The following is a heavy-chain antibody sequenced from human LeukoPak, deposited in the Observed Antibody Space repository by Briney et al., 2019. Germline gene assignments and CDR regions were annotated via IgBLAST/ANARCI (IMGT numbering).Heavy chain of an antibody. Sequence: SETLSLTCAVYGGSFRGYYWSWIRQPPGKGLEWIGEINHSGSTNYNPSLKSRVIISVDTSKNHFSLKLNSVTAADTAVYYCARHSYGDYGNAFDIWGQGTMVTVSS. CDR1: GGSFRGYY. CDR3: ARHSYGDYGNAFDI. J-gene: IGHJ3*02. V-gene: IGHV4-34*01. D-gene: IGHD4-17*01. CDR2: INHSGST.